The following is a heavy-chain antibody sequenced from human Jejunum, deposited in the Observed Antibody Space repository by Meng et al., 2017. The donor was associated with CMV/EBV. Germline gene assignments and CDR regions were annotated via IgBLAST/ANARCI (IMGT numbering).Heavy chain of an antibody. J-gene: IGHJ3*01. V-gene: IGHV3-21*06. CDR2: ISPTSDYI. CDR1: RSYG. CDR3: ARRSCTTMFCESRDAFDV. Sequence: RSYGMNWVRQAPGKGLEWVSSISPTSDYIYYADSLQGRFTISRDNAKNSVYLQLNSLRAEDTAVYYSARRSCTTMFCESRDAFDVWGQGTMVTVSS. D-gene: IGHD3-9*01.